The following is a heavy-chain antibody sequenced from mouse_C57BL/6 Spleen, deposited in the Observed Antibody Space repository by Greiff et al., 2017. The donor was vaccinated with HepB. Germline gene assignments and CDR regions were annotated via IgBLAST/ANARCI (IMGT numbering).Heavy chain of an antibody. V-gene: IGHV3-6*01. CDR2: ISYDGSN. Sequence: VQLKESGPGLVKPSQSLSLTCSVTGYSITSGYYWNWIRQFPGNKLEWMGYISYDGSNNYNPSLKNRISITRDTSKNQFFLKLNSVTTEDTATYYCARDRGDGYLFAYWGQGTLVTVSA. J-gene: IGHJ3*01. CDR3: ARDRGDGYLFAY. D-gene: IGHD2-3*01. CDR1: GYSITSGYY.